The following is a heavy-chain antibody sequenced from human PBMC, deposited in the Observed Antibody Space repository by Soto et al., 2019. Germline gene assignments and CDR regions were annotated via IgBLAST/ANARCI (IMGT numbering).Heavy chain of an antibody. Sequence: QVQLVQSGAEVKKPGSSVKVSCKASGGTFSSYAISCVRQAPGQGLEWMGGIIPIFGTANYAQKLQGRVTITADKSTSTAYMELSSLISEDTAVDYCARDGGTLYYYDGMDVWGKGTTVTLSS. CDR2: IIPIFGTA. J-gene: IGHJ6*04. CDR3: ARDGGTLYYYDGMDV. CDR1: GGTFSSYA. V-gene: IGHV1-69*06. D-gene: IGHD1-1*01.